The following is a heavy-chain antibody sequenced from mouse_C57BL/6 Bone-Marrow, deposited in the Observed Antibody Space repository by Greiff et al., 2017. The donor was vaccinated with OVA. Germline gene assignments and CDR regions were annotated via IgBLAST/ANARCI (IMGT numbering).Heavy chain of an antibody. D-gene: IGHD4-1*01. CDR3: TRWRRENWGWFAY. CDR2: IDPETGGT. CDR1: GYTFTDYE. Sequence: QVQLQQSGAELVRPGASVTLSCKASGYTFTDYEMRWVKQTPVHGLEWIGAIDPETGGTAYNQKFKGKAILTADKSSSTAYMELRSLTSEDSAVYYCTRWRRENWGWFAYWGQGTLVTVSA. J-gene: IGHJ3*01. V-gene: IGHV1-15*01.